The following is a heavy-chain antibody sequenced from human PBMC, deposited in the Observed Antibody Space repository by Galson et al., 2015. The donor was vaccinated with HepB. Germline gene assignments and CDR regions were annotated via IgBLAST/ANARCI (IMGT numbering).Heavy chain of an antibody. CDR2: IDYRGST. D-gene: IGHD3-22*01. J-gene: IGHJ6*02. CDR1: RYSITNGYY. Sequence: ETLFLPCTVSRYSITNGYYWAWIRPSPGKGLEWVAGIDYRGSTYYHPSLKSLVTISVDTSKNQFSLRLSSVTAADTAEYYCGRSAADSRLPYYYSSLDVWGQGTTVTVSS. CDR3: GRSAADSRLPYYYSSLDV. V-gene: IGHV4-38-2*02.